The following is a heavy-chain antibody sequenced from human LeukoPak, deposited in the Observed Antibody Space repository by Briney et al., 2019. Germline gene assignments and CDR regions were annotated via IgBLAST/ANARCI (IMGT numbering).Heavy chain of an antibody. CDR1: RLPFSSYT. D-gene: IGHD2-2*01. CDR2: ITSGSNYM. CDR3: ARSVVTAGAWFDP. V-gene: IGHV3-21*01. J-gene: IGHJ5*02. Sequence: PGGTLRLSCAASRLPFSSYTMNWVPQAPGRGLEWVLSITSGSNYMYYRDSVKGRFTIPRNNARNSLYLEMNRLRADDTAMYFCARSVVTAGAWFDPWGQGTLVIVS.